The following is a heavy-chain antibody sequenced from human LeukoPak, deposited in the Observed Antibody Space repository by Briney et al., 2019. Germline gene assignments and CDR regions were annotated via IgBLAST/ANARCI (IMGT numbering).Heavy chain of an antibody. V-gene: IGHV4-39*01. D-gene: IGHD3-10*01. J-gene: IGHJ4*02. CDR3: ARSGLEGMLWFGETYFDY. CDR2: IYYSGSS. Sequence: SETLSLTCTVSGGSISSSNYYWGWIRQPPEKGLEWIGSIYYSGSSYFNPSLKSRVTISIDTSKNQFSLKLSSVTAADTAVYYCARSGLEGMLWFGETYFDYWGQGTLVTVSS. CDR1: GGSISSSNYY.